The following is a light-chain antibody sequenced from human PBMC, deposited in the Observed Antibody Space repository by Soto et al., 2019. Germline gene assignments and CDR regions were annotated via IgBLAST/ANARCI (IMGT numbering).Light chain of an antibody. J-gene: IGKJ1*01. CDR2: GAS. Sequence: ETMMTQSPDTLSVSLGERATLSCRASQSLRSSLAWYQQKPGQAPRLLIYGASSRATGIPDRFSGSGSGTDFTLTISSLQSEDFALYYCQQYHNLWTFGQGTKVDI. V-gene: IGKV3D-15*01. CDR3: QQYHNLWT. CDR1: QSLRSS.